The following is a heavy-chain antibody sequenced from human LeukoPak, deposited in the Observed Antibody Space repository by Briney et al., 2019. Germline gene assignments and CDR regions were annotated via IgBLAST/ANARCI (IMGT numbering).Heavy chain of an antibody. J-gene: IGHJ4*02. Sequence: ASVKVSCKASGYTFTSYGISWVRQAPGQGLEWMGWISAYNGNTNYAQKLQGRVTMTTDTSTSTAYMELRSLRSDDTAVYYCARTPMARGVTRFDYWGQGTLVTVSS. CDR1: GYTFTSYG. CDR2: ISAYNGNT. CDR3: ARTPMARGVTRFDY. D-gene: IGHD3-10*01. V-gene: IGHV1-18*01.